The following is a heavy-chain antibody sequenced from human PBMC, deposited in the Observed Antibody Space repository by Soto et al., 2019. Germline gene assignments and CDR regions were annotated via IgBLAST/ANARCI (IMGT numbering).Heavy chain of an antibody. CDR1: GFTFTSSA. J-gene: IGHJ6*02. CDR3: AADLCLDDTYGMDV. CDR2: IVVGSGNT. D-gene: IGHD3-9*01. Sequence: ASVKVSCKASGFTFTSSAVQWVRQARGQRLEWIGWIVVGSGNTNYAQKFQERVTITRDMSTSTAYMELSSLRSEDTAVYYCAADLCLDDTYGMDVWGQGTTVTVSS. V-gene: IGHV1-58*01.